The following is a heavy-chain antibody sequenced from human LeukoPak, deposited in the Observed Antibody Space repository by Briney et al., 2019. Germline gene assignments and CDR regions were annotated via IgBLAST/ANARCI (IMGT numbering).Heavy chain of an antibody. J-gene: IGHJ4*02. CDR3: AVSWLLRGFDF. Sequence: SETLSLTCTVSGGSISSYYWSWIRQPPVKGLEWIGYIYYSGSTTYIPSLKSRVNISLDMSNNQFSLKLTSVTAADTAVYYCAVSWLLRGFDFWGQGILVTVSS. V-gene: IGHV4-59*12. CDR1: GGSISSYY. CDR2: IYYSGST. D-gene: IGHD3-22*01.